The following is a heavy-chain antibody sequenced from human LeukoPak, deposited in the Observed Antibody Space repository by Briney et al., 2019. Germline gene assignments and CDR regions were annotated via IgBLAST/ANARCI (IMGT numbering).Heavy chain of an antibody. V-gene: IGHV4-4*09. CDR1: GGSISSYY. D-gene: IGHD3-22*01. J-gene: IGHJ4*02. CDR3: SRGLDSRKLGY. Sequence: SETLSLTCTVSGGSISSYYWSWIRQPPGKGLEWIGSIHPSGRLYNNPSLESRVTISIDTSKNQFSLNLNSVTAADTAVYFCSRGLDSRKLGYWGQGTLVTVSS. CDR2: IHPSGRL.